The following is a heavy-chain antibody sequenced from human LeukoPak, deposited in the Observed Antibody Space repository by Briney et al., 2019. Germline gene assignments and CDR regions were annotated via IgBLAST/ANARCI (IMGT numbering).Heavy chain of an antibody. CDR2: ISYDGSNK. V-gene: IGHV3-30-3*01. D-gene: IGHD5-24*01. J-gene: IGHJ4*02. Sequence: GGSLRLSCAASGFTSSSYAMHWVRQATGKGLEWVAVISYDGSNKYYADSVKGRFTISRDNSKNTLYLQMNSLRAEDTAVYYCARDHDYRTDGEEFDYWGQGTLVTVSS. CDR3: ARDHDYRTDGEEFDY. CDR1: GFTSSSYA.